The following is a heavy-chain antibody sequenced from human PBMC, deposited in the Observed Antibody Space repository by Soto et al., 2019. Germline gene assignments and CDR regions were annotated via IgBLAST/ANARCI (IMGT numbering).Heavy chain of an antibody. Sequence: PSETLSLSCTVSGGSMRSDDYYWSWIRQPPGKGLEWIGYIYHSGTTYYNPSLQSRVSISLDTSKNQFSLKLSSVTAADTAVYYCARVRAYSYGYADYWCQGTLVSVSS. V-gene: IGHV4-30-4*01. CDR2: IYHSGTT. CDR1: GGSMRSDDYY. CDR3: ARVRAYSYGYADY. J-gene: IGHJ4*02. D-gene: IGHD5-18*01.